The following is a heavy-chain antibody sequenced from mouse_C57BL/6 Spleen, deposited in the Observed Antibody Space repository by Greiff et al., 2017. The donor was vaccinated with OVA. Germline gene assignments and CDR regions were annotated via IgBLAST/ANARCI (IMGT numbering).Heavy chain of an antibody. CDR3: ARSEDYGSEAMDY. CDR2: IHPNSGST. V-gene: IGHV1-64*01. Sequence: QVQLQQPGAELVKPGASVKLSCKASGYTFTSYWMHWVKQRPGQGLEWIGMIHPNSGSTNYNEKFKSKATLTADKSSSTAYMQLSSLTSEDSAVYFCARSEDYGSEAMDYWGQGTSVTVSS. CDR1: GYTFTSYW. D-gene: IGHD1-1*01. J-gene: IGHJ4*01.